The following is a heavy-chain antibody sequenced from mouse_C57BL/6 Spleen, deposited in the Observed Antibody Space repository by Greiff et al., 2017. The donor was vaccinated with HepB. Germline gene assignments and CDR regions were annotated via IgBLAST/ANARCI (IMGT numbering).Heavy chain of an antibody. Sequence: VKLLESGAELMKPGASVKLSCKATGYTFTGYWIEWVKQRPGHGLEWIGEILSGSGSTNYNEKFKGKATFTADTSSNTAYMQLSSLTTEDSAIYYCARSGGIYCDYGAYWGQGTLVTVSA. CDR3: ARSGGIYCDYGAY. J-gene: IGHJ3*01. V-gene: IGHV1-9*01. CDR2: ILSGSGST. CDR1: GYTFTGYW. D-gene: IGHD2-4*01.